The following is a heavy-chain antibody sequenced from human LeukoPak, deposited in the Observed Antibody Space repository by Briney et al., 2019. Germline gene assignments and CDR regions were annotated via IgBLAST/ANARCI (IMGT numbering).Heavy chain of an antibody. CDR1: GFTFSSYE. CDR3: ARDPYNGYYGDDYYYYMDV. CDR2: ISSSSTYT. V-gene: IGHV3-21*05. J-gene: IGHJ6*03. D-gene: IGHD4-17*01. Sequence: GGSLRLSCAASGFTFSSYEMNWVRQAPGKGLEWVSYISSSSTYTYYADSVKGRFTISRDNAKNSLSLQMNSLRAEDTAVYYCARDPYNGYYGDDYYYYMDVWGKGTTVTISS.